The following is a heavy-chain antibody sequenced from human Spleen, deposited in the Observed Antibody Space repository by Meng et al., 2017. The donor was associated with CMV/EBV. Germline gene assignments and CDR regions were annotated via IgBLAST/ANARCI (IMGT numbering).Heavy chain of an antibody. Sequence: ASVKVSCKASDYIFSHYGISWVRQAPGQGLEWMGWINTDNGDTNYAPKFQGRVTLTTDTSTSTAYMELRSLRSDDTAVYYCARGEKPLSARYGDYDYWGQGTLVTVSS. CDR3: ARGEKPLSARYGDYDY. V-gene: IGHV1-18*01. CDR2: INTDNGDT. D-gene: IGHD4-17*01. J-gene: IGHJ4*02. CDR1: DYIFSHYG.